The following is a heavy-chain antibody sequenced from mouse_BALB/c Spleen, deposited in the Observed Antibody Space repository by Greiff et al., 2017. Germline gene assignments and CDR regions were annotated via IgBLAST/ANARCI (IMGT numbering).Heavy chain of an antibody. CDR1: GFTFSDYG. Sequence: EVQLVESGGGLVQPGGSRKLSCAASGFTFSDYGMAWVRQAPGKGPEWVGFISNLAYSIYYADTVTGRFTISRENAKNTLYLEMSSLRSEDTAMYYGARDLGGSDYYAMDYWGQGTSVTVSS. V-gene: IGHV5-15*02. J-gene: IGHJ4*01. CDR2: ISNLAYSI. CDR3: ARDLGGSDYYAMDY.